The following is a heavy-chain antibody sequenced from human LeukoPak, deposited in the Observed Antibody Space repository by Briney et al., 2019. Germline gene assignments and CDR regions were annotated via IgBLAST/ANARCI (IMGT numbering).Heavy chain of an antibody. J-gene: IGHJ4*02. V-gene: IGHV4-39*01. CDR1: GGSISSSSYY. D-gene: IGHD4-17*01. Sequence: PSETLSLTCTVSGGSISSSSYYWGWIRQPPGKGLEWIGSIYYSGSTYYNPSLKIRVTISVDTSKNQFSLKLSSVTAADPAVYYCARPVYGDYPFDYWGQGTLVTVSS. CDR2: IYYSGST. CDR3: ARPVYGDYPFDY.